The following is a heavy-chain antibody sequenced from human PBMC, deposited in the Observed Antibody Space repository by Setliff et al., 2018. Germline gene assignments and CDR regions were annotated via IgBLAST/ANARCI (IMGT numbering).Heavy chain of an antibody. CDR2: ISPYNEKT. Sequence: ASVKVSCKTSGYNFITFGISWVRQAPGQGLEWMGWISPYNEKTNYAEKFQGRVTMTTDTSTTTVCMEVASLRSDDTAVYYCVRGPGPSVVVAMPFDRWGQGTLVTVSS. J-gene: IGHJ4*02. V-gene: IGHV1-18*01. D-gene: IGHD5-12*01. CDR1: GYNFITFG. CDR3: VRGPGPSVVVAMPFDR.